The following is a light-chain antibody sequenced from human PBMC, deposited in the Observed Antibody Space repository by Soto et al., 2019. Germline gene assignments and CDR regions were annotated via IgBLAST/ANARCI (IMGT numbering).Light chain of an antibody. J-gene: IGLJ1*01. CDR2: EGT. Sequence: QSALTQPASVSGSPGQSITISCTGTSSDVGSYNLVSWYQHHPGKAPRLMIYEGTKRPSGVSNRFSGSKSDNTASLTISGLQADDEAEYFCCSYAGVTSAVFGTGTKSPS. V-gene: IGLV2-23*01. CDR1: SSDVGSYNL. CDR3: CSYAGVTSAV.